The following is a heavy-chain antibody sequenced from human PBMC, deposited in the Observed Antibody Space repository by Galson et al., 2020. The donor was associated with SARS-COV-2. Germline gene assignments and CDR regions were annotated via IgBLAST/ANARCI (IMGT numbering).Heavy chain of an antibody. J-gene: IGHJ6*02. Sequence: SETLSLTCTVSGASIRSCRYHWSWIRQPAGKGLESIGRIYTSGNTNYNPSLKSRVTISLDTSKNQFSLRLRSVTAADTAVYYCARGEFLEFYYYGMDVWGQGTTVTVSS. CDR3: ARGEFLEFYYYGMDV. CDR2: IYTSGNT. V-gene: IGHV4-61*02. CDR1: GASIRSCRYH. D-gene: IGHD3-3*01.